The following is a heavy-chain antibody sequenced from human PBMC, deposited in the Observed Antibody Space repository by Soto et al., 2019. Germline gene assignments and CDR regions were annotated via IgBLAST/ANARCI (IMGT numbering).Heavy chain of an antibody. CDR1: GFTFSSYW. J-gene: IGHJ6*02. CDR2: INSDGSST. CDR3: ARDGGYDILTGYRGMDV. Sequence: AGGSLRLSCAASGFTFSSYWMHWVRQAPGKGLVWVSRINSDGSSTSYADSVKGRFTISRDNAKNTLYLQMNSLRAEDTAVYYCARDGGYDILTGYRGMDVWGQGTTVTVSS. D-gene: IGHD3-9*01. V-gene: IGHV3-74*01.